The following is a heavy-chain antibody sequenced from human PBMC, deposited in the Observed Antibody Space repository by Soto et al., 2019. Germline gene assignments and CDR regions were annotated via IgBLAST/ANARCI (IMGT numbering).Heavy chain of an antibody. J-gene: IGHJ6*01. Sequence: QVQLQESGPGLVKPSETLSLTCTVSGGSITNYYCSWFRQPPGKGLEWIGYINYDGYSAYNLSLKRRVTLSMDSSKTQFSLMLESVTATDTAVYYCARHGFGPLHGLVYVWCSGTTVIVSS. CDR3: ARHGFGPLHGLVYV. D-gene: IGHD3-10*01. CDR2: INYDGYS. CDR1: GGSITNYY. V-gene: IGHV4-59*08.